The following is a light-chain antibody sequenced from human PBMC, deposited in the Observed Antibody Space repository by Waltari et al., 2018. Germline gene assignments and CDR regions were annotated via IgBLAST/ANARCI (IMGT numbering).Light chain of an antibody. V-gene: IGLV2-8*01. CDR3: SSFAGNYKWV. J-gene: IGLJ3*02. Sequence: QSALTQPPSASGSPGQSVAISCTGTSSDVGGYDYVSWYQHHPGKAPKLIIYEVTQRPSGVPDRFSGSKSGNTASLTVSGLQADDEADYYCSSFAGNYKWVFGGGTKLTVL. CDR1: SSDVGGYDY. CDR2: EVT.